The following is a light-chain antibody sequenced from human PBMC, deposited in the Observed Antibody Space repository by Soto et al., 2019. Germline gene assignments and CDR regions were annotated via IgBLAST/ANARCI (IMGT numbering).Light chain of an antibody. V-gene: IGLV8-61*01. Sequence: QTVVTQEPSFSVSPGGTVTLTCGLSSGSVSASYYPSWYQQTPGQAPRTLIYTTNTRSSGVPDRFSGSILGGKAALTLSGAQPEDEADYYCLLSYRGDRPVVFGGGTQLTVL. CDR3: LLSYRGDRPVV. J-gene: IGLJ2*01. CDR1: SGSVSASYY. CDR2: TTN.